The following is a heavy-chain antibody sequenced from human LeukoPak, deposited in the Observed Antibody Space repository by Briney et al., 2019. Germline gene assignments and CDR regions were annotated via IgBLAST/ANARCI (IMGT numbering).Heavy chain of an antibody. D-gene: IGHD6-19*01. J-gene: IGHJ4*02. CDR3: AKDLRRGIAVAGYFDY. V-gene: IGHV3-21*04. CDR2: ISSSSSYI. CDR1: GFTFSSYS. Sequence: GGSLRLSCAASGFTFSSYSMNWVRQAPGKGLGWVSSISSSSSYIYYADSVKGRFTISRDNSKNTLYLQMNSLRAEDTAVYYCAKDLRRGIAVAGYFDYWGQGTLVTVSS.